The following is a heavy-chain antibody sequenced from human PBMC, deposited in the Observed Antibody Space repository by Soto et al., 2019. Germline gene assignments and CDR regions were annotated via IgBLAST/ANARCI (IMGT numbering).Heavy chain of an antibody. D-gene: IGHD2-21*02. CDR3: ARGGAYCGGDCYPYYYYGMDV. CDR1: GGSISSSSYY. J-gene: IGHJ6*02. V-gene: IGHV4-39*01. Sequence: QLQLQESGPGLVKPSETLSLTCTVSGGSISSSSYYWGWIRQPPGKGLEWIGSIYYSGSTYYNPPLNSRVTISVDTSKNQFSLKLSSVTAADTAVYYCARGGAYCGGDCYPYYYYGMDVWGQGTTVTVSS. CDR2: IYYSGST.